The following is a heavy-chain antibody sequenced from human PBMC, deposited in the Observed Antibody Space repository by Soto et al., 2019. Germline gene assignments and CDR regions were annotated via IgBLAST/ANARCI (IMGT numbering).Heavy chain of an antibody. V-gene: IGHV3-7*02. CDR3: ASWLKTSGWYVLLEGSFDY. CDR1: GFTFSSYW. Sequence: EVQLVESGGGLVQPGGSLRLSCAASGFTFSSYWMAWVRQAPGKGLEWVANIKQDGSAKYYVDSVKGRFTISRDNAKNSLYLQMNSLRAEDTAVYYCASWLKTSGWYVLLEGSFDYWGQGTLFTVSS. J-gene: IGHJ4*02. D-gene: IGHD6-19*01. CDR2: IKQDGSAK.